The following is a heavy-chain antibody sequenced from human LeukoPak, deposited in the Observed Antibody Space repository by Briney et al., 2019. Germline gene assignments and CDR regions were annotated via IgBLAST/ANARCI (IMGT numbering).Heavy chain of an antibody. D-gene: IGHD1-26*01. V-gene: IGHV1-18*01. J-gene: IGHJ6*02. CDR1: GYTFTSYG. CDR2: ISAYNGNT. CDR3: ARKSGSYYYYGMDV. Sequence: GASVKVSCKASGYTFTSYGISWVRQAPGQGLEWMGWISAYNGNTNYAQKLQGRVTMTTDTSTSTAYMELRSPRSDDTAVYYCARKSGSYYYYGMDVWGQGTTVTVSS.